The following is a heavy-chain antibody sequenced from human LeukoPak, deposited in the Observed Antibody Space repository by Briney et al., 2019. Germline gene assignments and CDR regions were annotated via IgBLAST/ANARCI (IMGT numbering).Heavy chain of an antibody. CDR3: ATEGRGVHFDS. D-gene: IGHD3-10*01. CDR2: IDTTSYT. CDR1: GFIFSGYG. Sequence: GGSLRLSCAASGFIFSGYGMNWVRQAPGKGLEWVASIDTTSYTYHADSVKGRFTISRDNAKMSLFLQMNSLRPEDTAVYFCATEGRGVHFDSWGQGTLVTVSS. V-gene: IGHV3-21*01. J-gene: IGHJ4*02.